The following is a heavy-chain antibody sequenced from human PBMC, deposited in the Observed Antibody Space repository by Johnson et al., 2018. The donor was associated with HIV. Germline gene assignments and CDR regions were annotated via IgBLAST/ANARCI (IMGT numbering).Heavy chain of an antibody. V-gene: IGHV3-30-3*01. CDR3: ARRGYSSSGGAFDI. D-gene: IGHD6-6*01. Sequence: QVLLVESGGGLVQPGRSLRLSCAASGFTFSSYAMHWVRQAPGTGLEWVAVVSYDGSNKYYADSVKGRFTISRANSKNTLYLQMNSLRDEDTAVYYCARRGYSSSGGAFDIWGQGTMVTVSS. CDR1: GFTFSSYA. CDR2: VSYDGSNK. J-gene: IGHJ3*02.